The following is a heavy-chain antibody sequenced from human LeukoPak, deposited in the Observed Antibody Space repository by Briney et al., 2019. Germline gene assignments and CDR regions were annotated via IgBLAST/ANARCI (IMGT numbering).Heavy chain of an antibody. CDR1: GFTVSNYY. V-gene: IGHV3-66*01. J-gene: IGHJ4*02. D-gene: IGHD5-18*01. CDR2: IYSGGST. CDR3: ARDPIGYSYIDY. Sequence: HPGGSLRLSCAASGFTVSNYYMSWVRQAPEKGLEWVSVIYSGGSTNYADSVKGRFTISRDNAKNTLYLQMNSLRAEDTALYYCARDPIGYSYIDYWGQGTLVTVSS.